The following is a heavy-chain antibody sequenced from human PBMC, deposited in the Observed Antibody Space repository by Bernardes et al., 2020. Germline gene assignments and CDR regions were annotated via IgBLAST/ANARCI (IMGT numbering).Heavy chain of an antibody. CDR1: GGSFSGYY. J-gene: IGHJ5*02. CDR2: INHSGST. Sequence: SETLSLTCAVYGGSFSGYYWSWIRQPPGKGLEWIGEINHSGSTNYNPSLKSRVTISVDTSKNQFSLKLSSVTAADTAVYYCARGRDTAMPLGWFDPWGQGTLVTVSS. D-gene: IGHD5-18*01. V-gene: IGHV4-34*01. CDR3: ARGRDTAMPLGWFDP.